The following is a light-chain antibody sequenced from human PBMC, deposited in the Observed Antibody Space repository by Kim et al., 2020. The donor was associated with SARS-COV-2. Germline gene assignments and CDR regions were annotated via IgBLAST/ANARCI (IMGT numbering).Light chain of an antibody. J-gene: IGLJ1*01. CDR1: KLGDKY. CDR3: QAWDSNTYV. Sequence: SYELTQPPSVSVSPGQTASITCSGDKLGDKYACWYQQKPGQSAVLVIYQDSKRPSGIPERFSGSNSGNTATLTISGTQTMDEADYYCQAWDSNTYVFGTGTKVTVL. CDR2: QDS. V-gene: IGLV3-1*01.